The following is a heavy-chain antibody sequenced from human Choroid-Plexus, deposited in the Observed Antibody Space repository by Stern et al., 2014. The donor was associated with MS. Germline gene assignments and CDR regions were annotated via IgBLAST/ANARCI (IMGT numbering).Heavy chain of an antibody. D-gene: IGHD3-3*01. Sequence: QLVQSGAEVKKPGASVKVSCKTSGYIFTGYYIHWVRQAPGQGLEWMAWINPKTGGTKYAQKFQGRVTMSRDTSISTAYVELSSLTSDDTAVYYCARDQRGITIFGVVTDYYYLGMDVWGQGTTVTVSS. CDR2: INPKTGGT. CDR1: GYIFTGYY. J-gene: IGHJ6*02. CDR3: ARDQRGITIFGVVTDYYYLGMDV. V-gene: IGHV1-2*02.